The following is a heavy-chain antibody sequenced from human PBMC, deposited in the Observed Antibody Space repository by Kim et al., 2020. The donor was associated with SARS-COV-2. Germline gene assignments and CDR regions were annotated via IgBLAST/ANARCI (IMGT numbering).Heavy chain of an antibody. V-gene: IGHV4-34*01. D-gene: IGHD3-22*01. CDR2: INHSGST. Sequence: SETLSLTCAVYGGSFSGYYWSWIRQPPGKGLEWIGEINHSGSTNYNPSLKSRVTISVDTSKNQFSLKLSSVTAADTAVYYCVRVGSGYYYFSTHYAFDIWGQGTMVTVSS. CDR1: GGSFSGYY. CDR3: VRVGSGYYYFSTHYAFDI. J-gene: IGHJ3*02.